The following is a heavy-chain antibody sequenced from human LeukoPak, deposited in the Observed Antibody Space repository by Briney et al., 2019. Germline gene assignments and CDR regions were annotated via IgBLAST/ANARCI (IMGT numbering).Heavy chain of an antibody. Sequence: SVKVSCKASGYTFTGYYMHWARQAPGQGLEWMGWINPNSGGTNYAQKFQGRVTMTRDTSISTAYMELSRLRSDDTAVYYCARDSDSSGYYLPDYWGQGTLVTVSS. CDR1: GYTFTGYY. V-gene: IGHV1-2*02. CDR2: INPNSGGT. J-gene: IGHJ4*02. CDR3: ARDSDSSGYYLPDY. D-gene: IGHD3-22*01.